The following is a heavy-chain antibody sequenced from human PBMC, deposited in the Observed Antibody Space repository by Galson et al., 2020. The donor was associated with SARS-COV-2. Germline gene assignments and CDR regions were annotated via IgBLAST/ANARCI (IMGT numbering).Heavy chain of an antibody. CDR3: ARRRSSSSRYWYYGMDV. CDR1: GRSISSSSYY. J-gene: IGHJ6*02. V-gene: IGHV4-39*01. Sequence: SETLSLTCTVSGRSISSSSYYWGWIRQHPGKGLEWIGSIYYSGSTYYNPSPKSRVTISVDTSKNQFSLKLSSVTAADTSVYYCARRRSSSSRYWYYGMDVWGQGTAVTGSS. CDR2: IYYSGST. D-gene: IGHD6-6*01.